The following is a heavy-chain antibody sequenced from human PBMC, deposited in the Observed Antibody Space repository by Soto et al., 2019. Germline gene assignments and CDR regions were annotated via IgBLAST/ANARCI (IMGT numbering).Heavy chain of an antibody. CDR3: AKDLGGGSRVVVVAATRRYYYGMDV. CDR2: ISGSGGST. J-gene: IGHJ6*02. D-gene: IGHD2-15*01. CDR1: GFTFSSYA. V-gene: IGHV3-23*01. Sequence: GGSLRLSCAASGFTFSSYAMSWVRQAPGKGLEWVSAISGSGGSTYYADSVKGRFTISRDNSKNTLYLQMNSLRAEDTAVYYCAKDLGGGSRVVVVAATRRYYYGMDVWGQGTTVTVSS.